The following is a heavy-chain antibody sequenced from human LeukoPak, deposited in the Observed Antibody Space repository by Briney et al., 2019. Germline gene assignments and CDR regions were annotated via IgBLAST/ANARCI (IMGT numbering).Heavy chain of an antibody. CDR2: ISYDGSNK. CDR3: AKDLRNGDNYGFLDY. J-gene: IGHJ4*02. Sequence: PGGSLRLSCAASGFTFSSYAMHWVRQAPGKGLEWVAVISYDGSNKYYAGSVKGRFTVSRDNSKNTLYLQMNSLRVEDTAIYYCAKDLRNGDNYGFLDYWGQGTLVTVSP. V-gene: IGHV3-30*04. D-gene: IGHD4/OR15-4a*01. CDR1: GFTFSSYA.